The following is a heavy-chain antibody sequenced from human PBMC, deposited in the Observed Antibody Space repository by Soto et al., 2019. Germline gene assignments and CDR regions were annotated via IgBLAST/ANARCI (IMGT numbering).Heavy chain of an antibody. V-gene: IGHV4-34*01. J-gene: IGHJ5*02. CDR2: INHSGST. D-gene: IGHD1-26*01. CDR1: GGSFSGYY. CDR3: ARRYSGRYFNWFDP. Sequence: PSETLSLTCAVYGGSFSGYYWSWIRQPPGKGLEWIGEINHSGSTNYNPSLKSRVTISVDTSKNQFSLKLSSVTAADTAVYYCARRYSGRYFNWFDPWGQGTLVTVSS.